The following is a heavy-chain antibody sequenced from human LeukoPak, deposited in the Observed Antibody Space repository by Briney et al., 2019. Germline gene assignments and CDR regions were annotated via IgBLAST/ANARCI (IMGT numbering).Heavy chain of an antibody. J-gene: IGHJ3*02. V-gene: IGHV3-48*03. CDR2: ISSSGSTI. Sequence: GGSLRHSCAASGFTFSSYEMNWVRQAPGKGLEWVSYISSSGSTIYYADSVKGRFTISRDNAKNSLYLQMNSLRAEDTAVYYCARGGGFLTYYYDSSGYYRYGSAFDIWGQGTMVTVSS. CDR3: ARGGGFLTYYYDSSGYYRYGSAFDI. CDR1: GFTFSSYE. D-gene: IGHD3-22*01.